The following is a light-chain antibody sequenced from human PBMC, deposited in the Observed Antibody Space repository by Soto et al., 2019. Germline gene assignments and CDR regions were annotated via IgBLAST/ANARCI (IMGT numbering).Light chain of an antibody. J-gene: IGLJ1*01. CDR1: TSDVGGYNY. V-gene: IGLV2-14*01. Sequence: QSALTQPASVSGSPGQSITISCTGTTSDVGGYNYVSWHQQHPGKAPKLMIYDVINRPSGVSTRFSGSKSDNTATLTSSGLQAEDEADYYCTSYTSSGTHVFGSGTKLTVL. CDR3: TSYTSSGTHV. CDR2: DVI.